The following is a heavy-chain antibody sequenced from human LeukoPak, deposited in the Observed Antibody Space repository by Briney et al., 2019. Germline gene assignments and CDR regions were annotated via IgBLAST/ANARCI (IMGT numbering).Heavy chain of an antibody. Sequence: GGSLRLSCIASGFNMSDHWMSWVRQAPGKGLEWVANIKQDGSEIYSGDSLKGRFTISRDNSKNTLYLQMNSLRGDDTAVYYCAKGGSSWSEIDYWGQGSLVTVSS. CDR1: GFNMSDHW. CDR3: AKGGSSWSEIDY. D-gene: IGHD6-13*01. J-gene: IGHJ4*02. V-gene: IGHV3-7*03. CDR2: IKQDGSEI.